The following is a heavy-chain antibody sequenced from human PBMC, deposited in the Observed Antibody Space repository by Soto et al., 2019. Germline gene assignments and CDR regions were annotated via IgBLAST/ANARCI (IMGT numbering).Heavy chain of an antibody. CDR1: GFTFSNYW. CDR3: ARGYCVGCTCYSLAGSFYYYMDV. D-gene: IGHD2-15*01. J-gene: IGHJ6*03. Sequence: EVQLVESGGGLVQPGGSLRLSCVASGFTFSNYWRYWVRQAPGEGLVWVSRINNDGSVSSYADSVKGRLTISRDNVKNTLYLQMDSLRAEDTAVYYCARGYCVGCTCYSLAGSFYYYMDVWGKGTTVTVFS. CDR2: INNDGSVS. V-gene: IGHV3-74*01.